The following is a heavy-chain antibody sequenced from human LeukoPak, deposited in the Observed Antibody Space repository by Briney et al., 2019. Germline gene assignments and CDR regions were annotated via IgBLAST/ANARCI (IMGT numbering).Heavy chain of an antibody. CDR2: IYYSEST. CDR3: AREGCSSTSCYRGATGFDY. CDR1: GGSISSYY. J-gene: IGHJ4*02. V-gene: IGHV4-59*01. Sequence: YPSETLSLTCTVSGGSISSYYWRWIRQPAGKGLEWIGYIYYSESTNYNPSLKSRVTISVDTSKNQFSLKLSSVTAADTAVYYCAREGCSSTSCYRGATGFDYWGQGTLVTVSS. D-gene: IGHD2-2*02.